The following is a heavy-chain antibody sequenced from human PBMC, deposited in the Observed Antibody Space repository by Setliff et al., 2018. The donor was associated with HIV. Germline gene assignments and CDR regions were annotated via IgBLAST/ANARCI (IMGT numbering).Heavy chain of an antibody. CDR2: ISSSISII. J-gene: IGHJ4*02. D-gene: IGHD5-12*01. CDR3: AGAGPLDNYDWYHFAF. Sequence: GGSMRLSCAASGFTFSSDSMNWVRQAPGKGLEWVSYISSSISIIYYADSVKCRFTISRDNARSSLYLQMNSLRAEDTAVYYCAGAGPLDNYDWYHFAFGGQGTLVTVSS. CDR1: GFTFSSDS. V-gene: IGHV3-48*01.